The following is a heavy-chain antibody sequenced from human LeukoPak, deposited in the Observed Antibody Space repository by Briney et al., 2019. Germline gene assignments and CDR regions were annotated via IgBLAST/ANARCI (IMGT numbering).Heavy chain of an antibody. V-gene: IGHV4-59*12. CDR1: GGSISSYY. CDR2: IYYSGST. Sequence: SETLSLTCTVSGGSISSYYWSWIRQPPGKGLEWIGYIYYSGSTNYNPSLKSRVTISVDTSKNQFSLKLSSVTAADTAVYYCARDSPPSYDFWSGYLGWFDPWGQGTLVTVSS. J-gene: IGHJ5*02. CDR3: ARDSPPSYDFWSGYLGWFDP. D-gene: IGHD3-3*01.